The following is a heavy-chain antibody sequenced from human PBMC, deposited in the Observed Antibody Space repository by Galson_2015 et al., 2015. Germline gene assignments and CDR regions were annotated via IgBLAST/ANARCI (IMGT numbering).Heavy chain of an antibody. Sequence: SLRLSCAASGFTFSSYSMNWVRQAPGKGLEWVSSISSSSSYIYYADSVKGRFTISRDNAKNSLYLQMNSLRAEDTAVYYCARPPYSNYVWVWDYYFDYWGQGTLVTVSS. D-gene: IGHD4-11*01. CDR3: ARPPYSNYVWVWDYYFDY. V-gene: IGHV3-21*01. CDR2: ISSSSSYI. CDR1: GFTFSSYS. J-gene: IGHJ4*02.